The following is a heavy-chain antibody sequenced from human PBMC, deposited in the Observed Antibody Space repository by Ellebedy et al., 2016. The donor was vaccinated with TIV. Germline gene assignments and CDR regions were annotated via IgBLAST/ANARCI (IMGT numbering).Heavy chain of an antibody. CDR2: ISTSGSHI. CDR1: GFTFSSYS. Sequence: PGGSLRLSCAASGFTFSSYSMNWVRQAPGKGLEWVSSISTSGSHIFYADSVKGRFTISRDNSKNTLYLQMNSLRAEDTAVYYCARGLNTAMDLDYWGQGTLVTVSS. J-gene: IGHJ4*02. D-gene: IGHD5-18*01. CDR3: ARGLNTAMDLDY. V-gene: IGHV3-21*01.